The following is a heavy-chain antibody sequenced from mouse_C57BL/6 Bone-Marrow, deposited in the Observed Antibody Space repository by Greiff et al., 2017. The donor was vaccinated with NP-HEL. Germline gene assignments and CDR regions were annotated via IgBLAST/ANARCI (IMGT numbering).Heavy chain of an antibody. D-gene: IGHD2-4*01. CDR1: GYTFTSYW. Sequence: QVQLQQPGAELVMPGASVKLSCKASGYTFTSYWMHWVKQRPGQGLEWIGEIDPSGSYTNYNQKFKGKSTLTVDKSSSTAYMQLSSLTSEDSAVYYCARGGYDYDIGYWGQGTTLTVSS. CDR3: ARGGYDYDIGY. V-gene: IGHV1-69*01. J-gene: IGHJ2*01. CDR2: IDPSGSYT.